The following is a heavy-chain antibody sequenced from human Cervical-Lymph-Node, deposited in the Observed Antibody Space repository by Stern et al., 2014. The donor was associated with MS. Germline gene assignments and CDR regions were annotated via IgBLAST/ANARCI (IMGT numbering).Heavy chain of an antibody. CDR3: ARYSNSGPFDY. Sequence: ESGPALVKPTQTLTLTCTFSGFSLSSIGMSVSWIRQPPGKALEWLAHMDGDGDKYYSASLKTRLTVSKGTSKNQVVITMTNMETVDTATYFCARYSNSGPFDYWGQGALVTVSS. D-gene: IGHD6-13*01. J-gene: IGHJ4*02. CDR1: GFSLSSIGMS. CDR2: MDGDGDK. V-gene: IGHV2-70*01.